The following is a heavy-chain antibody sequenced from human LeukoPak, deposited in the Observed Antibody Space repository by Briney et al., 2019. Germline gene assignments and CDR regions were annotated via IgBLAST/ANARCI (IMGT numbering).Heavy chain of an antibody. D-gene: IGHD1-1*01. Sequence: GGSLRLSCAASGFTFSSHAICWVRQAPGKGLEWVSSIDISGGSTYYADSVQGRFTISRDNSKNTLYLEMNSLRAEDTALYYCANEVRPNDYWGQGTLVTVSS. J-gene: IGHJ4*02. V-gene: IGHV3-23*01. CDR3: ANEVRPNDY. CDR1: GFTFSSHA. CDR2: IDISGGST.